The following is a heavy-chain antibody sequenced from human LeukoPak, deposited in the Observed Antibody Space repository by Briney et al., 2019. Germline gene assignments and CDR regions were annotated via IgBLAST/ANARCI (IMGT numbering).Heavy chain of an antibody. V-gene: IGHV3-48*01. CDR1: GFTFSSYS. Sequence: PGGSLRLSCAASGFTFSSYSMNWVRQAPGKGLEWVSYISGSSSTIYISSTSSTTYYADSVKGRFTISRDNSKNTLYLQMNSLRAEDTAVYYCAELGITMIGGVWGKGTTVTISS. J-gene: IGHJ6*04. CDR3: AELGITMIGGV. D-gene: IGHD3-10*02. CDR2: ISSTSSTT.